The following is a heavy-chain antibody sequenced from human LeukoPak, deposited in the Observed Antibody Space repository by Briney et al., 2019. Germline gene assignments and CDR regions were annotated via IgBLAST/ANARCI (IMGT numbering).Heavy chain of an antibody. CDR1: GFTFSTFP. J-gene: IGHJ3*02. CDR2: ISRNGDTT. CDR3: VKALTDDAFDI. V-gene: IGHV3-64D*06. Sequence: GGSLRLSCSASGFTFSTFPMHWVRQAPGKGLEYFSAISRNGDTTYYADSVKGRFTISRDNSKNTLYLQMSSLRPEDTAVYYCVKALTDDAFDIWGQGTMVAVSS.